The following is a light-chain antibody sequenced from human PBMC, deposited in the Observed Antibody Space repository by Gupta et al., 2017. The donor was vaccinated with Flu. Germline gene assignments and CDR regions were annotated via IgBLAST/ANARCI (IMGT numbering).Light chain of an antibody. CDR3: AAWDNSRSDVV. CDR1: SSNFGGNY. V-gene: IGLV1-51*01. J-gene: IGLJ2*01. CDR2: KDT. Sequence: KVTLSCSGSSSNFGGNYVSWYQQLPGTAPKLLMYKDTRRLSGIPDRFSDSKSGTAATLGIDGLQTEDEADYYCAAWDNSRSDVVFGAGTMVTV.